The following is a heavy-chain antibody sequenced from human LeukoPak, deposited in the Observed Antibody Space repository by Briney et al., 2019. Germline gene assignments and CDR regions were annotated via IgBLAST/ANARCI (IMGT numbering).Heavy chain of an antibody. Sequence: VGSLRLSCAASGFTLSSYGMSWVRQAPGKGLEWVASISGNGGSTYYADSVKGWFTISRDNSRNAVFLQMISPRDDDTAIYYCAKIERWLVHGFDLWGRGTLVTVSS. CDR3: AKIERWLVHGFDL. CDR2: ISGNGGST. D-gene: IGHD6-19*01. V-gene: IGHV3-23*01. CDR1: GFTLSSYG. J-gene: IGHJ2*01.